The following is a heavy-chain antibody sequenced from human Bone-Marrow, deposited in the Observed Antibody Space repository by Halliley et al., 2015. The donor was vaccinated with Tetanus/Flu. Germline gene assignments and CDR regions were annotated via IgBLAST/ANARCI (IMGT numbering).Heavy chain of an antibody. V-gene: IGHV5-51*01. J-gene: IGHJ3*02. Sequence: QLVQSGAEVREPGESLKISCKGSGYTFASFWIGWVRQMPGKGLEWMGIIYPGDSHTRYSPSFQDQVTISADKSISTAYLQWSSLKASDTAMYYCARRPGTMMDAFDIWGQGTIVTVSS. CDR1: GYTFASFW. CDR2: IYPGDSHT. D-gene: IGHD3-22*01. CDR3: ARRPGTMMDAFDI.